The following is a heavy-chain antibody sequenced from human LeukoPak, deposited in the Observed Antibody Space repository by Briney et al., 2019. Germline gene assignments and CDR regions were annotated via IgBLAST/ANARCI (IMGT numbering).Heavy chain of an antibody. V-gene: IGHV3-30*18. CDR3: AKDQRGLRYFDWLPLDY. J-gene: IGHJ4*02. D-gene: IGHD3-9*01. CDR1: GFTFSSYG. CDR2: ISYDGSNK. Sequence: GRSLRLSCAASGFTFSSYGMHWVRQAPGKGLEWVAVISYDGSNKYYADSVKGRFTISRDNSKNTLYLQMNSLRAEDTAVYYCAKDQRGLRYFDWLPLDYWGQGTLVTVSS.